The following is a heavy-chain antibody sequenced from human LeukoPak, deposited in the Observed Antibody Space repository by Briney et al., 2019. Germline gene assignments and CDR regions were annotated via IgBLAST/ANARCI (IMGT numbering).Heavy chain of an antibody. J-gene: IGHJ4*02. D-gene: IGHD6-13*01. V-gene: IGHV3-53*01. Sequence: GGSLRLSCAASGFTVSSNYMSWVRQAPGKGLEWVSVIYSGGSTYYADSVKGRFTISRDNSKNTLYLQMNSLRAEDTAVYYCAKESGAAGFEYWGQGTLATVSS. CDR1: GFTVSSNY. CDR2: IYSGGST. CDR3: AKESGAAGFEY.